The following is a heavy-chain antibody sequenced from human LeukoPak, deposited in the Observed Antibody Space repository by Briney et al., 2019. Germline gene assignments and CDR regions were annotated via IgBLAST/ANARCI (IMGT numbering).Heavy chain of an antibody. D-gene: IGHD5-24*01. J-gene: IGHJ4*02. CDR1: GFTFSSYA. CDR2: ISGSGGST. Sequence: GGSLRLSCAASGFTFSSYAMSWVRQAPGKGLEWVSAISGSGGSTYYADSVKGRFTISRDNSKNTLYLQMNSLRAEDTAVYYCARQKKSRGSYNYDYWGQGTLVTVSS. V-gene: IGHV3-23*01. CDR3: ARQKKSRGSYNYDY.